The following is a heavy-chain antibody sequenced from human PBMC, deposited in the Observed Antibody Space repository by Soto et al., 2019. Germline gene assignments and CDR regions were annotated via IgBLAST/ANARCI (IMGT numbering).Heavy chain of an antibody. CDR1: GFTFSSYG. CDR2: IWYDGSNK. CDR3: AKAGPRYYFDY. Sequence: GGSLRLSCAASGFTFSSYGMHWVRQAPGKGLEWVAVIWYDGSNKYYADSMKGRFTISRDNSKNTLYLQMNSLRAEDTAVYYCAKAGPRYYFDYWGQGTLVTVSS. D-gene: IGHD2-8*02. V-gene: IGHV3-33*06. J-gene: IGHJ4*02.